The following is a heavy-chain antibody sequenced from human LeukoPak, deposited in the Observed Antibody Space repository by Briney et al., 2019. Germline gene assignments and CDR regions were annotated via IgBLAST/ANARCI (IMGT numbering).Heavy chain of an antibody. D-gene: IGHD6-19*01. J-gene: IGHJ5*02. CDR2: ISYDGSNK. V-gene: IGHV3-30*04. CDR3: ARGGYSSGLVNAWFVP. CDR1: GFTFSSYA. Sequence: GGSLRLSCAASGFTFSSYAMHWVRQAPGKGLEWVAVISYDGSNKYYADSVKGRFTISRGDSKNTLYLQMNSLRAEDTAVYYCARGGYSSGLVNAWFVPWGQGTLVTVSS.